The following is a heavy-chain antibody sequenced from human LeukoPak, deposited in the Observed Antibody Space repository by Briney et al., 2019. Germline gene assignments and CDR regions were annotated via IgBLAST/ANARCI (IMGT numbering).Heavy chain of an antibody. CDR3: AKGSAYYYDSSGYFGDYFDY. D-gene: IGHD3-22*01. Sequence: GGSLGLSCAASGFTFSSYAMSWVRQAPGKGLEWVSAISGSGGSTYYADSVKGRFTISRDNSKNTLYLQMNSLRAEDTAVYYCAKGSAYYYDSSGYFGDYFDYWGQGTLVTVSS. CDR1: GFTFSSYA. CDR2: ISGSGGST. V-gene: IGHV3-23*01. J-gene: IGHJ4*02.